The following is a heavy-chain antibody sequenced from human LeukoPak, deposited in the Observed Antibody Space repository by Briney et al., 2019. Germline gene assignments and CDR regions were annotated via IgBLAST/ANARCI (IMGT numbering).Heavy chain of an antibody. CDR3: ARVLSGAYNWFDP. D-gene: IGHD1-26*01. Sequence: PSETLSLTCTVSGHSLSSSSYYWGWIRQPPGKGLEWIGSIYYSGTTYYNPSLKSRVTISVDTSKNQFSLKLSSVTAADTAVYYCARVLSGAYNWFDPWGQGTLVTVSS. CDR1: GHSLSSSSYY. CDR2: IYYSGTT. J-gene: IGHJ5*02. V-gene: IGHV4-39*07.